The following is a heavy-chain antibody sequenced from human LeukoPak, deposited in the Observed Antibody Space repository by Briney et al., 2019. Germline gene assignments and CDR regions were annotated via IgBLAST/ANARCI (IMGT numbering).Heavy chain of an antibody. J-gene: IGHJ4*02. D-gene: IGHD2-15*01. CDR2: ISYDGSNK. CDR3: ARGLRGYCSGGSCYGSHY. CDR1: GFTFSSYA. Sequence: GGSLRLSCAASGFTFSSYAMHWVRQAPGKGLEWVAVISYDGSNKYYADSVKGRFTISRDNSKNTLYLQMNSLRAEDTAVYYCARGLRGYCSGGSCYGSHYWGQGTLVTVSS. V-gene: IGHV3-30-3*01.